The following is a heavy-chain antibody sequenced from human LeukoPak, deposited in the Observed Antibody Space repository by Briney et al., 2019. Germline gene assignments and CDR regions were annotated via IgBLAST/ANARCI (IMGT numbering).Heavy chain of an antibody. Sequence: PGGSLRLSCAASGFTFSSYAMHWVRQAPGKGLEWVAVISYDGSNKYYADSVKGRFTISRDNSKNTLYLQMNSLRAEDTAVYYCARDRSSTTLTWFDPWGQGTLVTVSS. J-gene: IGHJ5*02. CDR2: ISYDGSNK. V-gene: IGHV3-30-3*01. CDR1: GFTFSSYA. CDR3: ARDRSSTTLTWFDP. D-gene: IGHD2-2*01.